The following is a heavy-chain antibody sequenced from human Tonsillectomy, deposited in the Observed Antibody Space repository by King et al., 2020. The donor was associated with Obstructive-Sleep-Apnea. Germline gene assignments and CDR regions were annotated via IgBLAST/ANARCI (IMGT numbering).Heavy chain of an antibody. Sequence: EWQLVQSGGGLEQPGGSLRLSCAASGFTFSSYAMSWVRQVPGKGLEWVSAISGSGGSTNYADSVKGRFTISRDNSKNTLFLQMNSLRAEDTAVYYCAKMSPHILTGYSHWGQGTLVTVSS. J-gene: IGHJ4*02. V-gene: IGHV3-23*04. CDR3: AKMSPHILTGYSH. CDR2: ISGSGGST. D-gene: IGHD3-9*01. CDR1: GFTFSSYA.